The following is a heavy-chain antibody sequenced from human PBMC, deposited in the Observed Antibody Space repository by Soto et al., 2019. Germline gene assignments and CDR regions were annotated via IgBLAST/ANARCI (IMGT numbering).Heavy chain of an antibody. D-gene: IGHD4-17*01. V-gene: IGHV4-59*01. J-gene: IGHJ6*04. CDR1: GGSISSYY. CDR3: AVSFGDYAVAHYYGMDV. Sequence: QVQLQESGPGLVKPSETLSLTCTISGGSISSYYWSWIRQPPGKGLEWIGYIYYSGSTNYNPSLKSRVTISVDTSKNQFSLKLSSVTAADTAVYYCAVSFGDYAVAHYYGMDVWGKGTTVTVSS. CDR2: IYYSGST.